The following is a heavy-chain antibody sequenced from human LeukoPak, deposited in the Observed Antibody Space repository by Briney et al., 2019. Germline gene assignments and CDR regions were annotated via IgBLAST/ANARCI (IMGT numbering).Heavy chain of an antibody. CDR1: GDSISGNHY. CDR2: INHSGST. Sequence: SETLSLTRSVSGDSISGNHYWNWIRQPPGKGLEWIGEINHSGSTNYNPSLKSRVTISVDTSKNQFSLKLSSVTAADTAVYYCARGRLRITMVRRAFDIWGQGTMVTVSS. J-gene: IGHJ3*02. V-gene: IGHV4-34*01. D-gene: IGHD3-10*01. CDR3: ARGRLRITMVRRAFDI.